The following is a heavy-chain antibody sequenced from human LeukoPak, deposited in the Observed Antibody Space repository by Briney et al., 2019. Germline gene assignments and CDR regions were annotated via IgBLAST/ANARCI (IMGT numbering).Heavy chain of an antibody. D-gene: IGHD2-2*01. V-gene: IGHV5-51*01. CDR3: ARGSIYCSSTSCYSDRFDP. CDR1: GYSFTSYW. Sequence: GESLKISCKGSGYSFTSYWIGWVRQMPGKGLEWMGIIYPGDSDTRYSPSFQGQVTISADKSISTAYLQWSSLKASDTAMYYCARGSIYCSSTSCYSDRFDPWGQGTLVTVSS. CDR2: IYPGDSDT. J-gene: IGHJ5*02.